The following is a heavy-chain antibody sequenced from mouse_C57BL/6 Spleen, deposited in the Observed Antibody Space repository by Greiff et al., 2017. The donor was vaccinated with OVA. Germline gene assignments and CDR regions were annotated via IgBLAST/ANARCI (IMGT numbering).Heavy chain of an antibody. CDR2: IYPGDGDT. CDR1: GYAFSSSW. CDR3: ARQAAQATYYDY. Sequence: QVQLQQSGPELVKPGASVKISCKASGYAFSSSWMNWVKQRPGKGLEWIGRIYPGDGDTNYNGKFKGKATLTADKSSSTAYMQLSSLTSEDSAVYFGARQAAQATYYDYWGQGTTLTVSS. D-gene: IGHD3-2*02. J-gene: IGHJ2*01. V-gene: IGHV1-82*01.